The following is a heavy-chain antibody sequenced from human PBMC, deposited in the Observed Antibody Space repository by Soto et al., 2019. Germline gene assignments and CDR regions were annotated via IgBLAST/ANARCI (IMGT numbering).Heavy chain of an antibody. J-gene: IGHJ2*01. V-gene: IGHV4-59*01. D-gene: IGHD6-13*01. CDR3: ARTQSSSWSQWYFGL. Sequence: QVQLQESGPGLVKPLETLSLTCTVSGGSISVYYWNWIRQPPGTGLEWIGYIYYTGNTNYNPSLKSRVTISVDTSKNQFSLKLSSVTAADTAVYYCARTQSSSWSQWYFGLWGRGTLVTVSS. CDR1: GGSISVYY. CDR2: IYYTGNT.